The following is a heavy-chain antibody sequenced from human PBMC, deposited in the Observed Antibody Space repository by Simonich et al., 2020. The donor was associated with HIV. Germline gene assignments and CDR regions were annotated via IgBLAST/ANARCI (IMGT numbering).Heavy chain of an antibody. Sequence: QVQLVQSGAEVKKPGASVKVSCKASGYSFTGYYIHWVRQAPGQGLEWMGWINPTSGGTNYAQTFQGRVTMTRDTSISTAYMELSRLTSDDTAVYYCAKVIYGSGQTPGHWGQGTLVTVSS. J-gene: IGHJ4*02. CDR1: GYSFTGYY. CDR2: INPTSGGT. CDR3: AKVIYGSGQTPGH. D-gene: IGHD3-10*01. V-gene: IGHV1-2*02.